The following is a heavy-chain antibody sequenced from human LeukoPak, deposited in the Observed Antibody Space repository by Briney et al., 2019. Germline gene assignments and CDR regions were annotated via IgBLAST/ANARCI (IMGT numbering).Heavy chain of an antibody. Sequence: SGPTLVKPTQTLTLTCTFSGFSLSTSGVGVGWIRQPPGKALEWLARIDWDDDKYYSTSLKTRLTISKDTSKNQVVLTMTNMDPVDTATYYCARIKAAAGTMDYWGQGTLVTVSS. CDR2: IDWDDDK. CDR3: ARIKAAAGTMDY. CDR1: GFSLSTSGVG. D-gene: IGHD6-13*01. J-gene: IGHJ4*02. V-gene: IGHV2-70*11.